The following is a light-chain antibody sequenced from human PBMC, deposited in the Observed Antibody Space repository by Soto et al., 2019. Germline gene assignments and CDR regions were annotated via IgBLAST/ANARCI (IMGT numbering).Light chain of an antibody. J-gene: IGKJ2*01. Sequence: ESLLTQSPGTLSLSPGERATLSCRASQTVNSRHLNWYQHKPGQAPRLLIYGASIRAAGIPDRFSGSRAGADFSLTITTLEPEDSAVYYWQQLDGSRGALTFGQGTKVEI. CDR3: QQLDGSRGALT. V-gene: IGKV3-20*01. CDR2: GAS. CDR1: QTVNSRH.